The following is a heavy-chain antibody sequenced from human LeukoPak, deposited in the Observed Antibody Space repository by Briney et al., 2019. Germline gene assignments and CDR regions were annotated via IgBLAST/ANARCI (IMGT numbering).Heavy chain of an antibody. CDR3: AKVTRHRGDPHVDY. V-gene: IGHV3-23*01. Sequence: GGSLSLSCAASGFTVSSNYMSWVRQAPGKGLEWVSAISGSGGSTYYADSVKGRFTISRDNSKNTLYLQMNSLRAEDTAVYYCAKVTRHRGDPHVDYWGQGTLVTVSS. D-gene: IGHD3-10*01. J-gene: IGHJ4*02. CDR1: GFTVSSNY. CDR2: ISGSGGST.